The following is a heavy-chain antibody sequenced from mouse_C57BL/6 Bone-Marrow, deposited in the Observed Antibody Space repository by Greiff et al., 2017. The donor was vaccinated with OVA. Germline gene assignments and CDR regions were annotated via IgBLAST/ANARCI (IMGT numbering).Heavy chain of an antibody. CDR3: ARRLRWYFDV. D-gene: IGHD1-1*01. CDR1: GYTFTDYN. J-gene: IGHJ1*03. Sequence: VQLQQSGPELVKPGASVKIPCKASGYTFTDYNMDWVKQSHGKSLEWIGDINPNIGGTIYNQKFKGKTTLTVDKSSSTAYMELRSLTSEDTAVYYCARRLRWYFDVWGTGTTVTVSA. CDR2: INPNIGGT. V-gene: IGHV1-18*01.